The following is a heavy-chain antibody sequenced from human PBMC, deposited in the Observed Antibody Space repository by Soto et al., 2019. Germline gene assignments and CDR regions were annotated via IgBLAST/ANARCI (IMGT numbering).Heavy chain of an antibody. CDR1: GLTVSTNP. V-gene: IGHV3-66*01. CDR2: IYTGGGT. CDR3: ARDGSGH. J-gene: IGHJ4*02. Sequence: EVQFVESGGGLVQPGGSLRLSCAASGLTVSTNPMSWVRQAPGKGLEWVSVIYTGGGTHYADSVKGRFTISRDNSKNTVNLQMYSLRPEDTAVYYCARDGSGHWGQGTLVTVSS.